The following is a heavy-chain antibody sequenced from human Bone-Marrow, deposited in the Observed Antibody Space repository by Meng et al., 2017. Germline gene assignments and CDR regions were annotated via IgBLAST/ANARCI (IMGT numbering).Heavy chain of an antibody. CDR2: IEHSGST. CDR3: ARGYCGGDCYIPFDNWFDP. J-gene: IGHJ5*02. Sequence: QLRLQESGPGLVKPSQTPSLSCAVCGVSISRGGYSWSWIRQPPGKGLEWIGDIEHSGSTYYNPSLKSRVTISVDRSKNQFSLKLSSVTAADTAVYYCARGYCGGDCYIPFDNWFDPWGQGTLVTVSS. CDR1: GVSISRGGYS. D-gene: IGHD2-21*02. V-gene: IGHV4-30-2*01.